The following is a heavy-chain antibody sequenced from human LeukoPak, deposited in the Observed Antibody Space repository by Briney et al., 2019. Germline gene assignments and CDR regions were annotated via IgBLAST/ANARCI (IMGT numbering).Heavy chain of an antibody. CDR3: ARARGYSSSWYSLDY. D-gene: IGHD6-13*01. V-gene: IGHV4-59*01. CDR1: GGSISSYY. CDR2: IYYSGST. Sequence: SETLSLTCTVSGGSISSYYWSWIRQPPGKGLEWIGYIYYSGSTNYNPSLKSRVTISVDTSKNQFSLKLSSVTAADTAVYYCARARGYSSSWYSLDYWGQGTLVTVSS. J-gene: IGHJ4*02.